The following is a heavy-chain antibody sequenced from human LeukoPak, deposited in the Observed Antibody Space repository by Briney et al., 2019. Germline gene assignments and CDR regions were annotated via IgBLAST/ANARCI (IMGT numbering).Heavy chain of an antibody. CDR3: AKDAVGGTYVRYFDS. Sequence: GGSLRLSCAASGFTFSSYSMNWVRQAPGKGLEWVSFIYSDNTHYSDSVKGRFTISRDNSKNTLYLQMNSLGAEDTAVYYCAKDAVGGTYVRYFDSWGQGTLVTVSS. D-gene: IGHD1-26*01. CDR2: IYSDNT. CDR1: GFTFSSYS. V-gene: IGHV3-53*01. J-gene: IGHJ4*02.